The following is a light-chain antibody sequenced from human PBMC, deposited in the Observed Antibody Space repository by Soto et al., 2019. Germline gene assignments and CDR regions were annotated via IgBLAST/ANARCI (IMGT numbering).Light chain of an antibody. J-gene: IGLJ3*02. Sequence: QSALTQPRSVSGSPRQSVTISCAGATSGVGGYTSVSWCLQHPRNVPKLILYDVLKWPSGVPDHFSASRSGNTASLTVSGPQAEYEADHWLLPLPRLFGGGTKVTVL. CDR2: DVL. CDR1: TSGVGGYTS. V-gene: IGLV2-11*01. CDR3: LPLPRL.